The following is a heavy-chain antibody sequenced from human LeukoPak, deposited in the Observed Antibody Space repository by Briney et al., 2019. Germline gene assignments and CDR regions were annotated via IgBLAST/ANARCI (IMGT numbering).Heavy chain of an antibody. D-gene: IGHD3-10*01. V-gene: IGHV4-34*01. Sequence: SETLSLTCAVYGGSFSGYYWSWIRQPPGKGLEWIGSIYYSGSTYYNPSLKSRVTISVDTSKNQFSLKLSSVTAADTAVYYCARSYYGGDYWGQGTLVTVSS. CDR1: GGSFSGYY. CDR2: IYYSGST. J-gene: IGHJ4*02. CDR3: ARSYYGGDY.